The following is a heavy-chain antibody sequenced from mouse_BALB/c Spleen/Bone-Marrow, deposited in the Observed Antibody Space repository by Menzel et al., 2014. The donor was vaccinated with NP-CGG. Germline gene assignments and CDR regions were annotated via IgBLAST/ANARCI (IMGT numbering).Heavy chain of an antibody. Sequence: EVQGVESGGGLVQPGGSLRLSCATSGFTFTDYFMTWVRQPPGKALEWLGFIRNKANGYTTDYSASVEGRFTISRDNSQSILYLQMNTPRAEDSATYYCASLLTFYAMDYWGQGTSVTVSS. CDR1: GFTFTDYF. D-gene: IGHD4-1*01. J-gene: IGHJ4*01. CDR3: ASLLTFYAMDY. V-gene: IGHV7-3*02. CDR2: IRNKANGYTT.